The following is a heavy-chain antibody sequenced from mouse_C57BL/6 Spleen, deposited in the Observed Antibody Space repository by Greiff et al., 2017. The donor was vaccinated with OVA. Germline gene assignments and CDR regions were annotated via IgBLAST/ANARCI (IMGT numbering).Heavy chain of an antibody. CDR3: ARHEGGYYGYDGYYFDY. CDR1: GYTFTEYT. Sequence: QVQLKQSGAELVKPGASVKLSCKASGYTFTEYTIHWVKQRSGQGLEWIGWFYPGSGSIKYNEKFKDKATLTADKSSSTVYMELSRLTSEDSAVYFCARHEGGYYGYDGYYFDYWGQGTTLTVSS. J-gene: IGHJ2*01. CDR2: FYPGSGSI. V-gene: IGHV1-62-2*01. D-gene: IGHD2-2*01.